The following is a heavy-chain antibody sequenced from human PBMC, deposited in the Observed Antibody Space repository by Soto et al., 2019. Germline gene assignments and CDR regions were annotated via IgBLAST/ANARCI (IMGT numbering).Heavy chain of an antibody. J-gene: IGHJ4*02. CDR1: GFTFINAW. D-gene: IGHD4-17*01. CDR3: TTTPYGDYEGSYYFDY. Sequence: WGSLRLSCAASGFTFINAWISCVRHSPWKWLEWVGRIKSKTDGGTTDYAAPVKGRFTISRDDSKNTLYLQMNSLKTEDTAVYYCTTTPYGDYEGSYYFDYWGQGTLVTVSS. CDR2: IKSKTDGGTT. V-gene: IGHV3-15*01.